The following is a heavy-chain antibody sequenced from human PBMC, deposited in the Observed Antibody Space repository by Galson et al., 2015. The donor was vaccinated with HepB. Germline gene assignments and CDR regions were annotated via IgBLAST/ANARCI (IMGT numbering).Heavy chain of an antibody. CDR3: AKSITAPYYYGMDV. D-gene: IGHD3-10*01. J-gene: IGHJ6*02. Sequence: SLRLSCAASGFTFSSYGMHWVRQAPGKGLEWVAVISYDGSNKYYAGSVKGRFTISRDNSKNTLYLQMNSLRAEDTAVYYCAKSITAPYYYGMDVWGQGTTVTVSS. CDR1: GFTFSSYG. V-gene: IGHV3-30*18. CDR2: ISYDGSNK.